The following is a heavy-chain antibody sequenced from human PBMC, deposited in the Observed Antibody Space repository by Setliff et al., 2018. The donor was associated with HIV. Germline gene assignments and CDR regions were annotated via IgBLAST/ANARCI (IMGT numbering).Heavy chain of an antibody. V-gene: IGHV4-39*07. CDR2: FYHSTT. Sequence: SETLSLTCAVSGGSISSSNYYWGWIRQPPGKGLEWIGSFYHSTTYYNPSLKSRVTIAVDTSKNQFSLKLISVTAADTAVYYCARYGGNSFWFDPWGQGTLVTSPQ. CDR1: GGSISSSNYY. CDR3: ARYGGNSFWFDP. J-gene: IGHJ5*02. D-gene: IGHD2-21*01.